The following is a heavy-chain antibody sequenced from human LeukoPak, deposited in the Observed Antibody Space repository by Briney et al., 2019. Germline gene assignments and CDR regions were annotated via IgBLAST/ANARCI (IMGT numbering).Heavy chain of an antibody. CDR1: GFTFSSYA. Sequence: PGGSLRLSCAASGFTFSSYAMSWVRQAPGKGLEWVSAISGSGGSTDYADSVKGRFTISRDNSKNTLYLQMNSLRAEDTAVYYCAKDRLDEWQPSDYWGQGTLVTVSS. D-gene: IGHD1-26*01. CDR2: ISGSGGST. J-gene: IGHJ4*02. V-gene: IGHV3-23*01. CDR3: AKDRLDEWQPSDY.